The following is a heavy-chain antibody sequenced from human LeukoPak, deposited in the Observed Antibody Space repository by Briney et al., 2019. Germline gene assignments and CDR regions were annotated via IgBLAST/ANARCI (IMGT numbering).Heavy chain of an antibody. D-gene: IGHD3-22*01. CDR3: ARGSGYYYFDY. CDR1: GITFSRSW. CDR2: IKQDGSEK. V-gene: IGHV3-7*04. J-gene: IGHJ4*02. Sequence: GGSLRLSCAASGITFSRSWMSWVRQAPGKGLEWVAKIKQDGSEKYYVDSVKGRFTISRDNAKNSLYLQMNSLRAEDTAVYYCARGSGYYYFDYWGQGTLVTVSS.